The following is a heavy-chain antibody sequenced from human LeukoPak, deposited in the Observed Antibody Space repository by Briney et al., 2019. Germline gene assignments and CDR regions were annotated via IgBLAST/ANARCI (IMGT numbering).Heavy chain of an antibody. V-gene: IGHV3-23*01. J-gene: IGHJ4*02. Sequence: GGSLRLSCAASGFTLSSYAMSWVRQAPGKGLEWVSAISASGADTYYADSVKGRFTISRDTSKNTVYLQMNSLRDEDTAVYYCAKQLDSGNFYPTGDDYWGQGTLVTVSS. CDR1: GFTLSSYA. D-gene: IGHD3-10*01. CDR2: ISASGADT. CDR3: AKQLDSGNFYPTGDDY.